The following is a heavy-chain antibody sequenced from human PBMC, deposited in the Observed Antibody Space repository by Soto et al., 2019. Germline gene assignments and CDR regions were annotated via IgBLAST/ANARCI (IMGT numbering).Heavy chain of an antibody. V-gene: IGHV1-18*01. Sequence: VQLVQSGGEVKKPGASVKVSCQTSGYIFSHFGVSWVRQAPGQGLEWLGWVSGNDGSTRYAPNLQGRVTMTTDSATSTAYMALRGLTSDDTSTYYCTRDFGDYRLHYWGKGALVSVSS. CDR1: GYIFSHFG. CDR3: TRDFGDYRLHY. CDR2: VSGNDGST. J-gene: IGHJ4*02. D-gene: IGHD4-17*01.